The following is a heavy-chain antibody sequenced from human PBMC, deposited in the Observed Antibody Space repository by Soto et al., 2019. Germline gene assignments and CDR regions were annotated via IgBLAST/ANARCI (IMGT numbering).Heavy chain of an antibody. CDR1: GGTFGSYA. D-gene: IGHD3-10*01. V-gene: IGHV1-69*13. J-gene: IGHJ5*02. CDR2: IIPIFGTA. CDR3: ARVRCRWFGGYNWFDP. Sequence: SVPVSCKASGGTFGSYAISWVRQAPGQGLEWMGGIIPIFGTANYAQKFQGRVTITADQSTSTAYMELSSLRSEDTGVYYCARVRCRWFGGYNWFDPWGQGTLVTVSS.